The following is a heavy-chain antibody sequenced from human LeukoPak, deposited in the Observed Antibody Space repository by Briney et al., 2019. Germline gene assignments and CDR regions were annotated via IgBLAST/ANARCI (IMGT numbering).Heavy chain of an antibody. V-gene: IGHV3-23*01. Sequence: GGSLRLSCAASGFTFDDYGMSWVRQAPGKGLEWVSAISGSGGSTYYADSVKGRFTISRDNSKNTLYLQMNSLRAENTAVYYCAKDAVRFGELLYLDYWGQGTLVTVSS. J-gene: IGHJ4*02. D-gene: IGHD3-10*01. CDR3: AKDAVRFGELLYLDY. CDR1: GFTFDDYG. CDR2: ISGSGGST.